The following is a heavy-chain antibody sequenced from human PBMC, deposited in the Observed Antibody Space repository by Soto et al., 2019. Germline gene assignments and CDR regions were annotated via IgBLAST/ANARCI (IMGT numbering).Heavy chain of an antibody. J-gene: IGHJ4*02. D-gene: IGHD2-21*02. Sequence: PSETLSLTCTVSGDSFTRRYWGWIRQPPGKGLEWIGYIYHTGITNYDPSFKSRVSMSIDTSKHQFSLNLTSVTAADTAVYYCARMEGTTIYFFDYWGQGSLVTVSS. CDR2: IYHTGIT. CDR1: GDSFTRRY. V-gene: IGHV4-59*11. CDR3: ARMEGTTIYFFDY.